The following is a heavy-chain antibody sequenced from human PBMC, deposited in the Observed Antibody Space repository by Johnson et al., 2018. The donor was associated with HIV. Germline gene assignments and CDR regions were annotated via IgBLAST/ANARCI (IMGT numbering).Heavy chain of an antibody. V-gene: IGHV3-15*01. CDR3: ARARAYSGYDDAFDI. CDR1: GFTFDDFG. Sequence: VQLVESGGRVVRPGGSLRLSCAASGFTFDDFGMSWVRQAPGKGLEWVGRIKSKTDGGTTDDAAPVKGRFTISRDDSKNTLYLQMNSLKTEDTAVNYCARARAYSGYDDAFDIWGQGTMVTVSS. CDR2: IKSKTDGGTT. D-gene: IGHD5-12*01. J-gene: IGHJ3*02.